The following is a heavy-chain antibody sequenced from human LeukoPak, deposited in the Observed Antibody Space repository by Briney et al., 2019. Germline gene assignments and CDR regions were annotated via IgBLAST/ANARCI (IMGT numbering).Heavy chain of an antibody. CDR2: IYHSGST. J-gene: IGHJ4*02. V-gene: IGHV4-38-2*02. CDR1: GYSISSGYY. D-gene: IGHD2-2*01. CDR3: ARDRDIVGVPAAPADY. Sequence: SETLSLTCAVSGYSISSGYYWGWIRQPPGKGLEWIESIYHSGSTYYNPSLKSRVTISVDTSKNQFSLKLSSVTAADTAVYYCARDRDIVGVPAAPADYWGQGTLVTVSS.